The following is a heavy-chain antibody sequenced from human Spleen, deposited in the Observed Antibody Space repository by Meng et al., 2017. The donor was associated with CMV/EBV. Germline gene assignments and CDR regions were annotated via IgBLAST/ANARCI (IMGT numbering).Heavy chain of an antibody. CDR3: ATTFEYCSSTSCYDY. CDR1: GGTCSSCG. CDR2: NIPIYGRT. D-gene: IGHD2-2*01. J-gene: IGHJ4*02. V-gene: IGHV1-69*05. Sequence: CGGTCSSCGIRWVRKAARQEMERMGGNIPIYGRTKNEEKFEKRVTITTKEYTSTAYMELSSMRTKDTTVYYCATTFEYCSSTSCYDYWGQGTLVTVSS.